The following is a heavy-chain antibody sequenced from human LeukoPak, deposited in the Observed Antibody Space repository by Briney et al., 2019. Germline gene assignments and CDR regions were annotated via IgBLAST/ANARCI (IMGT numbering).Heavy chain of an antibody. Sequence: PAGGSLRLSCAASGFTFSSYGMHWVRQAPGKGLEWVAVISYDGSNKYYADSVNGRFTISRDNSKNTLSLQMNSLRAEDTAMYYCAKSPSGRSRISRFDYWGQGTLATVSS. CDR3: AKSPSGRSRISRFDY. V-gene: IGHV3-30*18. CDR1: GFTFSSYG. J-gene: IGHJ4*02. D-gene: IGHD1-26*01. CDR2: ISYDGSNK.